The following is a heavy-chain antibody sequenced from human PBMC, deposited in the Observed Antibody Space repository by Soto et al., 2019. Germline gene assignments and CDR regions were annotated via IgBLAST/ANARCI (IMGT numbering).Heavy chain of an antibody. CDR2: IYSDGSGP. J-gene: IGHJ4*02. CDR3: ATLNSFGSDY. Sequence: EVQLVESGGGLVQPGGSLRLSCAASGFSFSRFWMHWVRQAPGKGLVWVSRIYSDGSGPMYADSVKGRFTISRDNAKSTLYLQINSLRAEDTAVYYCATLNSFGSDYWGQGTLVTVSS. D-gene: IGHD5-18*01. CDR1: GFSFSRFW. V-gene: IGHV3-74*03.